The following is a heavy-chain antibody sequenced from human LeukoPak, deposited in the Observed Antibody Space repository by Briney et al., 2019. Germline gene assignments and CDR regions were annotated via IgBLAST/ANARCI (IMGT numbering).Heavy chain of an antibody. CDR3: AKDDRWLQYND. J-gene: IGHJ4*02. D-gene: IGHD5-24*01. Sequence: PGGSLRLSCAASGFTFSSYAMSWVRQAPGRGLEWVSGIRGNGITTYYADSVKGRFTISRDNSKNTVYLQMNSLRAEDTAIYYCAKDDRWLQYNDWGQGTLVTVSS. V-gene: IGHV3-23*01. CDR1: GFTFSSYA. CDR2: IRGNGITT.